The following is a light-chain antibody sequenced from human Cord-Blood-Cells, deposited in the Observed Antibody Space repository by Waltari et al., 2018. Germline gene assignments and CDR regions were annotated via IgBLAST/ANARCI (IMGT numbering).Light chain of an antibody. CDR3: QQYGSSTGT. V-gene: IGKV3-20*01. CDR2: GAS. J-gene: IGKJ1*01. CDR1: QSVSSSY. Sequence: EIVLTQSPGTLSLSPGERATLSCRASQSVSSSYLAWYQQKPGQAPRLLIYGASSRATCIPDRFSGSGSGTDFTLTISRLEPEDFAVYYCQQYGSSTGTCGQGTKVEIK.